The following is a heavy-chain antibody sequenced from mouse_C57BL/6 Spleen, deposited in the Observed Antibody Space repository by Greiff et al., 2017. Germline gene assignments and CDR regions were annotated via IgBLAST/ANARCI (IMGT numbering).Heavy chain of an antibody. J-gene: IGHJ4*01. D-gene: IGHD1-1*01. Sequence: QVQLQQSGPELVKPGASVKISCKASGYAFSSSWMNWVKQRPGKGLEWIGRIYPGDGDTNYNGKFKGKATLTADKSSSTAYMQLSSLTSEDSAVYFCARRSPSYYYGSSLYAMDYWGQGTSVTVSS. CDR3: ARRSPSYYYGSSLYAMDY. V-gene: IGHV1-82*01. CDR1: GYAFSSSW. CDR2: IYPGDGDT.